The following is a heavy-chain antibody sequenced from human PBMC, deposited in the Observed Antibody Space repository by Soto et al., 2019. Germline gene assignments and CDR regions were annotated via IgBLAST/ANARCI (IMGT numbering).Heavy chain of an antibody. D-gene: IGHD3-10*01. V-gene: IGHV4-59*08. J-gene: IGHJ4*02. Sequence: PSETLSLTCTVSGGSISSYYWSWIRQPPGKGLEWIGYIYYSGSTNYNPSLKSRVTISVDTSKNQFSLKLSSVTAADTAVYYCARRYGSCFDYGGQEPRVTAPS. CDR2: IYYSGST. CDR1: GGSISSYY. CDR3: ARRYGSCFDY.